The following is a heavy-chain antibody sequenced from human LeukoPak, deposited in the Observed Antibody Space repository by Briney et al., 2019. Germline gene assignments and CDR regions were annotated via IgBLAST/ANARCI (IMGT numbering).Heavy chain of an antibody. CDR1: GFTFSTYW. V-gene: IGHV3-7*01. CDR3: ARDSGITAFDI. J-gene: IGHJ3*02. Sequence: PGGSLRLSCAASGFTFSTYWMSWVRQAPGKGLEWVANIKQDGSEKYYMDSVKGRFTISRDNAKSSLYLQMNSLRAEDTAVYYCARDSGITAFDIWGQGAMVTVSS. CDR2: IKQDGSEK. D-gene: IGHD3-10*01.